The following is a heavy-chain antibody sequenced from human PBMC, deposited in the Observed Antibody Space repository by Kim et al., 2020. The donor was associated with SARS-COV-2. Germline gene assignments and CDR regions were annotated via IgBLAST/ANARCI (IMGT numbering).Heavy chain of an antibody. CDR2: ISSGGYST. V-gene: IGHV3-23*01. J-gene: IGHJ4*02. CDR1: GFTFSSYA. D-gene: IGHD2-15*01. Sequence: GGSLRLSCAASGFTFSSYAMTWARQAPGKGLEWVSTISSGGYSTYYADSVKGRFTISRDNSKNTVYLQMNSLRAEDTAVYYCAKFPHFHRHSWVDYWGQG. CDR3: AKFPHFHRHSWVDY.